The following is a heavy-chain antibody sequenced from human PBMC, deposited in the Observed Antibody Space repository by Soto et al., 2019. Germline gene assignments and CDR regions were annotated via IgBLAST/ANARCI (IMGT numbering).Heavy chain of an antibody. CDR3: ARDGGSYSGDFDI. J-gene: IGHJ3*02. CDR1: GFTFSSYS. CDR2: ISSSSSYI. D-gene: IGHD1-26*01. Sequence: EVQLVESGGGLVKPGGSLRLSCAASGFTFSSYSMNWVRQAPGKGLEWVSSISSSSSYIYYADSVKGRFTISRDNAKNSLYLKMNSLRAEDTAEYYCARDGGSYSGDFDIWGQGTMVTVSS. V-gene: IGHV3-21*01.